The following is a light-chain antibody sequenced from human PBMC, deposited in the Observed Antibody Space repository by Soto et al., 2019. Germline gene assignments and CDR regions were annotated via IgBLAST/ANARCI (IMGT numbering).Light chain of an antibody. CDR3: QSYDSTLSARYV. V-gene: IGLV2-18*02. Sequence: QSVLTQPPSVSGSPGQSVTISCTGTSTDFVSYNRVSWYQQPPGTAPKLIIYEASNRPSGVPDRFSGSKSGNTASLAITGLQAEDEGDYYCQSYDSTLSARYVFGTGTKVTVL. CDR1: STDFVSYNR. J-gene: IGLJ1*01. CDR2: EAS.